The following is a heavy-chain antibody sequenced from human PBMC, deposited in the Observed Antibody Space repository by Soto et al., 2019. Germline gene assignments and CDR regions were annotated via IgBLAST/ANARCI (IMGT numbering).Heavy chain of an antibody. J-gene: IGHJ4*02. D-gene: IGHD3-9*01. CDR2: ISGSGGST. Sequence: GGSLRLSCAASGFTFSSYAMSGVRQAPGKGLEWVSAISGSGGSTYYADSVKGRFTISRDNSKNTLYLQMNSLRAEDTAVYYCAKAHDILTGYYILHYFDYWGQGTLVTVSS. V-gene: IGHV3-23*01. CDR1: GFTFSSYA. CDR3: AKAHDILTGYYILHYFDY.